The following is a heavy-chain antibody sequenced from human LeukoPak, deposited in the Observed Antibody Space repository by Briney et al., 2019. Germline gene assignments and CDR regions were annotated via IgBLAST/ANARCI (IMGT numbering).Heavy chain of an antibody. CDR2: IYYTGST. CDR3: ARGVTMIGRLRFDP. V-gene: IGHV4-39*07. J-gene: IGHJ5*02. CDR1: GGSISSSSYY. D-gene: IGHD3-22*01. Sequence: SETLSLTCTVSGGSISSSSYYWGWIRQPPGKGLEWIGSIYYTGSTYYNPSLKSRLTISIDTSKNQFSLKLSSVTAADTAVYYCARGVTMIGRLRFDPWGQGTLVTVSS.